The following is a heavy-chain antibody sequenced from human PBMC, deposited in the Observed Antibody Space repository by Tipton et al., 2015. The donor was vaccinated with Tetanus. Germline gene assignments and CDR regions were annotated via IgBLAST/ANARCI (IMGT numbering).Heavy chain of an antibody. J-gene: IGHJ4*02. CDR2: IWNDGSYK. D-gene: IGHD5-18*01. CDR3: ARDASRYTYGSNYFDY. Sequence: SLRLSCAASGFTFSANAMHWVRQAPGKGLEWVAAIWNDGSYKYYADSVKGRFTVSRDNSKNTLYLEMNSLRAEDTAVYYCARDASRYTYGSNYFDYWGQGTLVTVSS. V-gene: IGHV3-33*01. CDR1: GFTFSANA.